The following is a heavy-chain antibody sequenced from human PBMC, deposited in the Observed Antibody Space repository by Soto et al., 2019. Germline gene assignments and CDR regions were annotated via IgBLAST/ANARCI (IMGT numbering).Heavy chain of an antibody. CDR3: ASTNSRDGYNGY. CDR1: GGTFSSYA. Sequence: GASVKVSCKASGGTFSSYAISWVRQAPGQGLEWMGGIIPIFGTANYAQKFQGRVTITADESTSTAYMELSSLRSEDTAVYYCASTNSRDGYNGYWGQGTLVTVSS. V-gene: IGHV1-69*13. D-gene: IGHD3-22*01. CDR2: IIPIFGTA. J-gene: IGHJ4*02.